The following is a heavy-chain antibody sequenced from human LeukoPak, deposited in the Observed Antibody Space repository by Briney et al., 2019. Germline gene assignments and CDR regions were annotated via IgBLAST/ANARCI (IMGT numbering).Heavy chain of an antibody. D-gene: IGHD5-12*01. CDR1: GYFLWRVFY. V-gene: IGHV4-38-2*01. CDR2: MYDRTNT. J-gene: IGHJ4*02. Sequence: SETLSLTRAVSGYFLWRVFYWGGIRHPPGKGLEWIVSMYDRTNTYYNPSLQSRVTMSLDKSKNPFSLRLSSVTAADTAVYYCARGEYTYSGLFHFWGRGCRVTVSS. CDR3: ARGEYTYSGLFHF.